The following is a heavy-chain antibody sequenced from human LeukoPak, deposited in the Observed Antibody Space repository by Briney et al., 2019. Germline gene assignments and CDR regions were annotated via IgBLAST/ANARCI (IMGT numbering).Heavy chain of an antibody. D-gene: IGHD2-2*01. J-gene: IGHJ6*03. Sequence: PGGSLRLSCAASGFTFSSYGMHWVRQAPGKGLEWVAFIRYDGSNKYYADSVKGRFTISRDNSKNTLYLQMNSLRAEDTAVYYCAKGISRSSRLYYYYYMDVWGKGTTVTISS. CDR3: AKGISRSSRLYYYYYMDV. V-gene: IGHV3-30*02. CDR1: GFTFSSYG. CDR2: IRYDGSNK.